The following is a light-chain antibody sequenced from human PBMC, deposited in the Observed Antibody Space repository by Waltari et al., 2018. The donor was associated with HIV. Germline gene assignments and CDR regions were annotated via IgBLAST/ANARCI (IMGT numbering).Light chain of an antibody. V-gene: IGLV1-36*01. CDR3: AAWDDSLNGVV. CDR2: YND. J-gene: IGLJ2*01. CDR1: SSNIGNNG. Sequence: QSVLTQPPSVSGAPRQRDTISCSGGSSNIGNNGVTWYQQIPGRPPKLLIHYNDLLPSGVSDRFSGSKSGTSASLGISGLQSEDEATYFCAAWDDSLNGVVFGGGTRLTVL.